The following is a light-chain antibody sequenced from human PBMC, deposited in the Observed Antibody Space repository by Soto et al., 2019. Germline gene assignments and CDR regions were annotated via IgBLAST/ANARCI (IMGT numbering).Light chain of an antibody. J-gene: IGLJ2*01. CDR3: SSYAAFYTLL. V-gene: IGLV2-11*01. CDR2: EVT. Sequence: QSALTQPASVSGSPGQSITISCTGTSSDVGEYNSVSWYQQHPGKAPKLIIYEVTKRPSGVPDRFSGSKSGNTPSLTISGLQAEDESEYYSSSYAAFYTLLFGGGTKLTVL. CDR1: SSDVGEYNS.